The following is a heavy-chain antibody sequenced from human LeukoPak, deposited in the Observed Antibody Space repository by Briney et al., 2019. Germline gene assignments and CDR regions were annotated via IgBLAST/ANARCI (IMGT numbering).Heavy chain of an antibody. J-gene: IGHJ4*02. V-gene: IGHV4-59*01. CDR3: ARENWNVGFDY. CDR1: GGSISSYY. CDR2: IYYSGST. Sequence: SETLSLTCTVSGGSISSYYWSWIRQPPGKGLEWIGYIYYSGSTNYNPSLKSRVTISVDTSKNQFSLKLSSVTAADTAVYYCARENWNVGFDYWGQGTLVTVSS. D-gene: IGHD1-1*01.